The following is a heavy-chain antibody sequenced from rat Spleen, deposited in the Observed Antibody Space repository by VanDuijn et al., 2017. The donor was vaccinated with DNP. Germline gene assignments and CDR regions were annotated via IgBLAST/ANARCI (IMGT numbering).Heavy chain of an antibody. Sequence: EVQLVESGGDLVQPGRSLKLSCVASRFTFNNYWMTWIRQVPGKVLEWVASIPSSGRTTYYPDSVKGRFTISRDNAKNTLYLQMNSLRSEDTATYYCTIYFYSGDNWFAYWGQGTLVTVSS. V-gene: IGHV5-31*01. CDR3: TIYFYSGDNWFAY. D-gene: IGHD1-1*01. J-gene: IGHJ3*01. CDR2: IPSSGRTT. CDR1: RFTFNNYW.